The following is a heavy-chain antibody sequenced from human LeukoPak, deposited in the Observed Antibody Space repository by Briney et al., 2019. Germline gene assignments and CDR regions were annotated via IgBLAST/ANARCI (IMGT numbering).Heavy chain of an antibody. V-gene: IGHV3-21*01. CDR1: GFTFSSYS. CDR3: ARHRRTGHFDY. Sequence: PGGSLRLSCAASGFTFSSYSMNWVRQAPGKGLEWVSSISSSSSYIYYADSVKGRFTISRDNAKNSLYLRMNSLRAEDTAVYYCARHRRTGHFDYWGQGTLVTVSS. D-gene: IGHD3-16*02. J-gene: IGHJ4*02. CDR2: ISSSSSYI.